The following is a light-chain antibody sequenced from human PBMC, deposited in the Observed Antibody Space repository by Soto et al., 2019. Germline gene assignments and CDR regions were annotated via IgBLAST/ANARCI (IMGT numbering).Light chain of an antibody. V-gene: IGLV2-14*01. CDR2: EVS. J-gene: IGLJ3*02. CDR1: SSDVGRYNY. Sequence: QSALTQPASVSGSPGQSITISCTGTSSDVGRYNYVSWYQQHPGKAPKLMIYEVSNRPSGVSNRFSGSKSGNTASQTISGLQAEDEADYYCSSYTSSSTQVFGGGTKVTVL. CDR3: SSYTSSSTQV.